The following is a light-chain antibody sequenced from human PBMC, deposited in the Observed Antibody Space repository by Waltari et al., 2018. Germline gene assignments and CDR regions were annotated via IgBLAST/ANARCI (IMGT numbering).Light chain of an antibody. CDR1: QSVDSQ. Sequence: EIVLTQSPATLSFSPGERATTSCRASQSVDSQLAWYQQKPGQAPRLLIHDVSNRATGIPPRFSGSGSGTDFRLTISSLEAEDSAVYYCQQRYAWPITFGGGTKVELK. CDR2: DVS. J-gene: IGKJ4*01. V-gene: IGKV3-11*01. CDR3: QQRYAWPIT.